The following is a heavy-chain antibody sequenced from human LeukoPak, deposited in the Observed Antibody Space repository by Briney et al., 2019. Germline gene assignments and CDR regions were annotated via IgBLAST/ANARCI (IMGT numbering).Heavy chain of an antibody. CDR2: ISSSSSYI. Sequence: GGSLRLSCAASGFTFSSYSMNWVRQAPGKGLEWVSSISSSSSYIYYADSVKGRFTISRDNAKNSLYLQMNSLRAEDTAVYYCASGGRIFGVVNFDYWGQGTLVTVSS. V-gene: IGHV3-21*01. J-gene: IGHJ4*02. CDR1: GFTFSSYS. CDR3: ASGGRIFGVVNFDY. D-gene: IGHD3-3*01.